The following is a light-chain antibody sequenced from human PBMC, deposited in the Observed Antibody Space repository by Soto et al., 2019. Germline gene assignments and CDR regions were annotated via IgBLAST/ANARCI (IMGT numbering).Light chain of an antibody. Sequence: QSVLSQPASVSGAPGQSITISCTGTSSDFGTYNFFSWYQQHPGKAPKLIIYEGSTRPSGVSHRFSGSKSGNTASLTVSGLQAEDEADYFCCSYAATFAVFGGGTKLTVL. CDR3: CSYAATFAV. CDR2: EGS. V-gene: IGLV2-23*01. J-gene: IGLJ3*02. CDR1: SSDFGTYNF.